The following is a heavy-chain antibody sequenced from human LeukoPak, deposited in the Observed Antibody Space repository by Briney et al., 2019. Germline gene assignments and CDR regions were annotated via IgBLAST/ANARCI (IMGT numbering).Heavy chain of an antibody. CDR1: GGSISSYY. CDR2: IYYSGST. Sequence: SETLSLTCTVSGGSISSYYWSWIRQPPGKGLEWIGYIYYSGSTNYNPSLKSRVTISADTSKNQFSLKLSSVTAADTAVYYCARDRGLEGFDPWGQGTLVTVSS. CDR3: ARDRGLEGFDP. J-gene: IGHJ5*02. V-gene: IGHV4-59*12. D-gene: IGHD3-3*01.